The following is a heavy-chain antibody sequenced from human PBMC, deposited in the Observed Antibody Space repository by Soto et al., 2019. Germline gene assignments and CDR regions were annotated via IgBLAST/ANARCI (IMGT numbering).Heavy chain of an antibody. CDR2: IDPSDSYT. Sequence: GESLKISCKASGYNFTAFWIHWVRQVPGKGLEWLGKIDPSDSYTNYSPSFEGHVTISTDNSTTTAYLQWSSLRASDTALYFCARVHKNWFDSWAQGTMVTVSS. V-gene: IGHV5-10-1*01. J-gene: IGHJ5*01. CDR3: ARVHKNWFDS. CDR1: GYNFTAFW.